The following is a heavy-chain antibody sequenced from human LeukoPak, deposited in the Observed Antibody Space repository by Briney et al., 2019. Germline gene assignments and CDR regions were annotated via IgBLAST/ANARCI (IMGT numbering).Heavy chain of an antibody. CDR1: GGSVSSYY. J-gene: IGHJ5*02. CDR2: IYTSGST. CDR3: ARLAPCTNGVCYWNWFDP. Sequence: SETLSLTCTVSGGSVSSYYWSWIRQPPGKGLEWIGYIYTSGSTNYNPSLKSRVTISVDTSKNQFSLKLSSVTAADTAVYYCARLAPCTNGVCYWNWFDPWGQGTLVTVSS. D-gene: IGHD2-8*01. V-gene: IGHV4-4*09.